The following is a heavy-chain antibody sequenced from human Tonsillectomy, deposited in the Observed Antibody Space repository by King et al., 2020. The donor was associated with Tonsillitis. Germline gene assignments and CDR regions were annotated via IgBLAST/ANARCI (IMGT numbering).Heavy chain of an antibody. CDR1: GFTFSSFG. Sequence: VQLVESGGGVVQPGRSLRLSCAASGFTFSSFGMHWVRQSPGKGLECVAVIWYDGSNKYYADSVEGRFTISRENSKNMLYLQMNSLRAEDTAVYYCARGIAARGLSGWGQGTLVTVSS. CDR3: ARGIAARGLSG. J-gene: IGHJ4*02. CDR2: IWYDGSNK. V-gene: IGHV3-33*01. D-gene: IGHD6-6*01.